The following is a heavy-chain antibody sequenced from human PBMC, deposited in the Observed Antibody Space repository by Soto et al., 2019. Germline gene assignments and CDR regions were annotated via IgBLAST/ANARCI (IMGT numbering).Heavy chain of an antibody. CDR2: ISAGGGST. J-gene: IGHJ4*02. CDR3: EKVRWNDNNSDY. Sequence: EVQLLESGGGLVQPGGSLRLSCAASGFTFSNYAVSWVRQAPGKGLEWVSTISAGGGSTYYAESVKGRFTVSRDNSKNTLFLQVSSRRAEDTATYYCEKVRWNDNNSDYWGQGTLVTVSS. D-gene: IGHD1-1*01. V-gene: IGHV3-23*01. CDR1: GFTFSNYA.